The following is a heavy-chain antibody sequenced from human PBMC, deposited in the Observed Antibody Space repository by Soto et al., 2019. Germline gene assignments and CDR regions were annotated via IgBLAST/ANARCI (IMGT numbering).Heavy chain of an antibody. CDR1: RYTFSSYA. CDR2: ISGGGNDR. V-gene: IGHV3-23*01. J-gene: IGHJ5*02. D-gene: IGHD6-13*01. Sequence: EVQLLESGGGLEQPGGSLILSCAASRYTFSSYAMSWVRQAPGKGLEWVSAISGGGNDRFYADSVNGRFTISRDNSKNTLYLHMNSLRAEDTALYYCARSLFMAATDTEPFAPWGQGTLVTVSS. CDR3: ARSLFMAATDTEPFAP.